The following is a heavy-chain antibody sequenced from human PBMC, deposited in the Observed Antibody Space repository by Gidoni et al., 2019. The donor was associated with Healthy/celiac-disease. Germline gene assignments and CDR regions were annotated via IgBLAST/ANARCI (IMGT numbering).Heavy chain of an antibody. Sequence: QLQLQESGPGLVMPSETLSLTCTVSGGSISSSSYYWGWIRQPPGKGLEWIGSIYYSGSTYYNPSLKSRVTISVDTSKNQFSLKLSSVTAADTAVYYCASSGYSSGWTDYWGQGTLVTVSS. V-gene: IGHV4-39*07. CDR2: IYYSGST. J-gene: IGHJ4*02. CDR3: ASSGYSSGWTDY. D-gene: IGHD6-19*01. CDR1: GGSISSSSYY.